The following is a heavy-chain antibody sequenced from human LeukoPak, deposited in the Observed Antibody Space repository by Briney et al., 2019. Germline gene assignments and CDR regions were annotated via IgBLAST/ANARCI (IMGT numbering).Heavy chain of an antibody. D-gene: IGHD6-19*01. V-gene: IGHV3-7*01. CDR1: GFAFSNFW. CDR2: IKPDGSEK. Sequence: GRSVRLSCAASGFAFSNFWVSWVRQAPGKGLEWVADIKPDGSEKNYVDSAKGRFTISRDNAKNSLYLYLDSLRAEDTAAYFCARDFQAPSRAWTSGSPRYYYLDFWGKGTTVTVSS. J-gene: IGHJ6*03. CDR3: ARDFQAPSRAWTSGSPRYYYLDF.